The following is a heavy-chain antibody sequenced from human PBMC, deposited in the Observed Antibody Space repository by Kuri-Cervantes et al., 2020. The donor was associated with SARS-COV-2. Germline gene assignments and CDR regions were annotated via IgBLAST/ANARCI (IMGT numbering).Heavy chain of an antibody. CDR1: GGSISSGSYY. Sequence: LRLSCTVSGGSISSGSYYWSWIRQPAGKGLEWIGHLDTSGTTTYNPSLKSRVTISLDTSKNHVSLRLTSATAADTAVYYCARLRQLGFDYWGQGTLVTVSS. J-gene: IGHJ4*02. V-gene: IGHV4-61*09. CDR2: LDTSGTT. D-gene: IGHD6-13*01. CDR3: ARLRQLGFDY.